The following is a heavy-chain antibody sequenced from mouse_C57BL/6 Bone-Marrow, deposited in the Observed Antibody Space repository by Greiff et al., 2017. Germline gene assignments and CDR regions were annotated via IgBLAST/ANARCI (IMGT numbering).Heavy chain of an antibody. J-gene: IGHJ3*01. CDR1: GYTFTDYY. V-gene: IGHV1-26*01. Sequence: VQLQQSGPELVKPGASVKISCKASGYTFTDYYMNWVKQSHGKSLEWIGDINPNNGGTSYNQKFKGKATLTVDKSSSTAYMELRSLTSEDSAVYYCARTRWLLTWFAYWGQGTLVTVSA. D-gene: IGHD2-3*01. CDR2: INPNNGGT. CDR3: ARTRWLLTWFAY.